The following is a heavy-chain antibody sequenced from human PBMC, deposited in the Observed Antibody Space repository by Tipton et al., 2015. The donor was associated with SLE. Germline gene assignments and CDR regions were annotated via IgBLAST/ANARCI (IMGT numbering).Heavy chain of an antibody. V-gene: IGHV4-34*01. Sequence: LRLSCAVYGGSFSVYYWSWIRQPPGKGLEWIGEINHSGSTNYNPSLKSRVTISVDTSKNQFSLKLSSVTAADTAVYYCARDDSTNFDYWGQGTLVTVAS. D-gene: IGHD3-9*01. CDR3: ARDDSTNFDY. CDR2: INHSGST. CDR1: GGSFSVYY. J-gene: IGHJ4*02.